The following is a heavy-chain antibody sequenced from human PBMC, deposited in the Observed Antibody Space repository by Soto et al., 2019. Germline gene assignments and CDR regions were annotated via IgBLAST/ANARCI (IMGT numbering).Heavy chain of an antibody. D-gene: IGHD2-2*02. CDR2: IYYSGST. CDR1: GGSISSSSYY. Sequence: KQSQTLSLTCTVSGGSISSSSYYWGWIRQPPGKGLEWIGSIYYSGSTYYNPSLKSRVTISVDTSKNQFSLKLSSVTAADTAVYYCARDHEYCSSTSCYKNYYGSGSYYYYYGMDVWGQGTTVTVSS. V-gene: IGHV4-39*07. CDR3: ARDHEYCSSTSCYKNYYGSGSYYYYYGMDV. J-gene: IGHJ6*02.